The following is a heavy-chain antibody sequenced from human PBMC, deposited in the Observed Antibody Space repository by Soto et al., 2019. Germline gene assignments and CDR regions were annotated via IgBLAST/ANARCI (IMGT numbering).Heavy chain of an antibody. CDR3: ASYYYGSGSYYSYYGMDV. J-gene: IGHJ6*02. CDR1: GYTFTSYG. CDR2: ISAYNGNT. V-gene: IGHV1-18*01. Sequence: QVQLVQSGAEVKKPGASVKVSCKASGYTFTSYGISWVRQAPGQGLEWMGWISAYNGNTNYAQKLQGRATMTTETSTSTAYRELRSMRSDDTAVYYCASYYYGSGSYYSYYGMDVWGQGTTVTVSS. D-gene: IGHD3-10*01.